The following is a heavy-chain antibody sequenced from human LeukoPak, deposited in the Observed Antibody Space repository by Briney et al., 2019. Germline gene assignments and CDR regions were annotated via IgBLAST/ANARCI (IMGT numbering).Heavy chain of an antibody. CDR1: GGSISSGDYY. J-gene: IGHJ4*02. CDR2: IYYSGST. V-gene: IGHV4-30-4*01. CDR3: ARGGDIVVVPADRSDFDY. D-gene: IGHD2-2*01. Sequence: PSETLSLTCTVSGGSISSGDYYWSWIRQPPGKGLEWIGYIYYSGSTYYNPSLKSRVTISVDTSKNQFSLKLSSVTAADTAVYYCARGGDIVVVPADRSDFDYWGQGTLVTVSS.